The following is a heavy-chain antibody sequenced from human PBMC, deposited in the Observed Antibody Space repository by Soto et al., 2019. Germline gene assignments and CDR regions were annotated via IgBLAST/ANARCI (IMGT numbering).Heavy chain of an antibody. CDR2: IWYDGSNK. CDR3: ARDRITIFGAARGYFDH. CDR1: GFTFSSYG. D-gene: IGHD3-3*01. V-gene: IGHV3-33*01. Sequence: SGGSLRLSCAASGFTFSSYGMHWVRQAPGKGLEWVAVIWYDGSNKYYADSVKGRFTISRDNSKNTLYLQMNSLRAEDTAVYYCARDRITIFGAARGYFDHWGQGTLVTVSS. J-gene: IGHJ4*02.